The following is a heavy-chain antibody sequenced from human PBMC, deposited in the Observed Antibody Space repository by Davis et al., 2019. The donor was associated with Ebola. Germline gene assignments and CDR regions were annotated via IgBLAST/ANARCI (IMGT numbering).Heavy chain of an antibody. Sequence: SLASPGFTFSPYWMRSVRQPPAQRLELVGNITHDGIANYYVDSVKVRFTSSRDNAKTSLYLQMNSLRAEDTAVYYCARVAEWTDRHYYNYYGMDVWGQGTTVTVSS. CDR2: ITHDGIAN. CDR1: GFTFSPYW. V-gene: IGHV3-7*03. D-gene: IGHD3-3*01. CDR3: ARVAEWTDRHYYNYYGMDV. J-gene: IGHJ6*02.